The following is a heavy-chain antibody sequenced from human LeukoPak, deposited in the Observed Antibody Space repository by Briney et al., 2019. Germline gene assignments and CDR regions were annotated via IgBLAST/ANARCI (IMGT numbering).Heavy chain of an antibody. CDR3: ARLLNFWSGYYTKYYFDY. CDR2: INHSGST. D-gene: IGHD3-3*01. Sequence: KSSETLSLTCAVYGGSFSGYYWSWIRQPPGKGLEWIGEINHSGSTNYNPSLKSRVTISVDTSKNQFSLKLSSVTAADTAVYYCARLLNFWSGYYTKYYFDYWGQGTLVTVSP. J-gene: IGHJ4*02. V-gene: IGHV4-34*01. CDR1: GGSFSGYY.